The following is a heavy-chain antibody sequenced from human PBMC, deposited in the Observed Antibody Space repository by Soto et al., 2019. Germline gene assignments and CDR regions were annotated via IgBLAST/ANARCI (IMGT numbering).Heavy chain of an antibody. CDR2: IYYSGST. Sequence: SETLSLTCTVSGGSISSSSYYWGWIRQPPGKGLEWIGSIYYSGSTYYNPSLKSRVTISVDTSKNQFSLKLSSVTAADTAVYYCARRRITTLLTTWFDPWGQGTLVNVSS. V-gene: IGHV4-39*01. CDR1: GGSISSSSYY. CDR3: ARRRITTLLTTWFDP. J-gene: IGHJ5*02. D-gene: IGHD3-3*01.